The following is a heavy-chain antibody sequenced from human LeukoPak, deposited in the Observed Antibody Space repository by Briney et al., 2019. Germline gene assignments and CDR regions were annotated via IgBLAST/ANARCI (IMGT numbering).Heavy chain of an antibody. CDR1: GFTLSNYW. J-gene: IGHJ4*02. Sequence: GGSLRLSCAAFGFTLSNYWMHWVRQAPGKGPVWVSRINPDGSRIDYAESVRGRFTISRDSAKNTLYLQMNSLRAEDTAVYYCSRDFVGADDYWGQGTLVTVSS. CDR2: INPDGSRI. D-gene: IGHD1-26*01. CDR3: SRDFVGADDY. V-gene: IGHV3-74*01.